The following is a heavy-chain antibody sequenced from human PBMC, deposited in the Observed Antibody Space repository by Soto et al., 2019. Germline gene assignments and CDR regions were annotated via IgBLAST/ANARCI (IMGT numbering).Heavy chain of an antibody. D-gene: IGHD4-17*01. Sequence: PSETLSLTCTVSGASVTTTYWGWIRQPPGKGLEWIGYIHYSGNSFYNPSLKSRVTMSVDTSKNQFSLRLTSVTAADTAVYFCETGAGDYSSPFDYWGALTLFPVSS. CDR2: IHYSGNS. V-gene: IGHV4-59*02. CDR3: ETGAGDYSSPFDY. J-gene: IGHJ4*02. CDR1: GASVTTTY.